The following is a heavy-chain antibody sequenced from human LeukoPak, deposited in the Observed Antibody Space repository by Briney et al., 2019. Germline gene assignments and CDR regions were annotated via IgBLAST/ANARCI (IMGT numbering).Heavy chain of an antibody. CDR3: ARDGTVTAGPFDP. CDR2: ISSSGSTI. CDR1: GFTFSSYE. V-gene: IGHV3-48*03. J-gene: IGHJ5*02. Sequence: PGGSLRLSCAASGFTFSSYEMNWVRQAPGKGLEWVSYISSSGSTIYYADSVKGRFTISRDNAKNSLYLQMNSLTAEDTAVYYCARDGTVTAGPFDPWAREPWSPSPQ. D-gene: IGHD4-17*01.